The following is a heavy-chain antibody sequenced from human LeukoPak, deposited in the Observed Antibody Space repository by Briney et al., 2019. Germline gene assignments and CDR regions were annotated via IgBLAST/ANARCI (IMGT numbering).Heavy chain of an antibody. CDR1: GGSISSYY. CDR2: IYYSGST. D-gene: IGHD6-6*01. CDR3: ARDRRAFDI. Sequence: PSETLSLTRTVSGGSISSYYWSWIRQPPGKGLEWIGYIYYSGSTNYNPSLKSRVTISVDTSKNQFSLKLSSVTAADTAVYYCARDRRAFDIWGQGTMVTVSS. J-gene: IGHJ3*02. V-gene: IGHV4-59*01.